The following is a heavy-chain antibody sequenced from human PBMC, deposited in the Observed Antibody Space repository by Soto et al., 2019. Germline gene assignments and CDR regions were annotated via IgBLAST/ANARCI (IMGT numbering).Heavy chain of an antibody. CDR1: GDSVSSNTAS. CDR3: AKGDNPGPKTGYAFDP. V-gene: IGHV6-1*01. CDR2: TYFRSKWYN. Sequence: SQTLSLTCAISGDSVSSNTASWNWIRQSPSRGLEWLGRTYFRSKWYNDYAVCVKSRIIINPDTSNNLFSLQLNSVTPEDTAVYFCAKGDNPGPKTGYAFDPWGQGIMVTVSS. J-gene: IGHJ5*02. D-gene: IGHD5-12*01.